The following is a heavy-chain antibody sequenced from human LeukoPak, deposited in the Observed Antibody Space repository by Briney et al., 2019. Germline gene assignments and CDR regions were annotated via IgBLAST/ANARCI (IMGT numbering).Heavy chain of an antibody. D-gene: IGHD3-9*01. Sequence: GGSLRLSCAASGFTFSTYAMNWVRQAPGKGLDLVAGIIGNAGRTYYADSVKGRFTISRDNSKDTHYLQINGLRDGDVSIYDCAKDYTPDGLYDRDYWGQGTRVTVSS. J-gene: IGHJ4*02. CDR2: IIGNAGRT. CDR3: AKDYTPDGLYDRDY. V-gene: IGHV3-23*01. CDR1: GFTFSTYA.